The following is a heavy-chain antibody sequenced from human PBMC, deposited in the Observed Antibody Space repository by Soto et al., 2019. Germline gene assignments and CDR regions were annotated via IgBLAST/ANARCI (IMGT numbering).Heavy chain of an antibody. V-gene: IGHV4-59*01. J-gene: IGHJ4*02. CDR1: GGSISSYY. Sequence: TSETLSLTCTVPGGSISSYYWSWVRQPPGKGLEWIGYIYYSGSTNYNPSLKSRVTISVDTSKNQFSLKLSSVTAADTAVYYCARDNGYSYGYTLDHWGQGTLVTVS. D-gene: IGHD5-18*01. CDR3: ARDNGYSYGYTLDH. CDR2: IYYSGST.